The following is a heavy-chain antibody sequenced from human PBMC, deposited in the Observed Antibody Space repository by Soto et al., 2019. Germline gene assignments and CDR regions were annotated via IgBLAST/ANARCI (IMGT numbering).Heavy chain of an antibody. D-gene: IGHD1-26*01. V-gene: IGHV4-31*03. J-gene: IGHJ4*02. CDR2: IYYTGET. CDR1: GGSISLGGHS. Sequence: QVQLQESGPGVVKPSQTLSLTCTVSGGSISLGGHSWGWIRQLPGKGLEWLGDIYYTGETFQNPSLKSRFTISSDKSKNQFSLRLSSVTAADTAVYYCARRRVGASSPSDFWGQGTLFTVSS. CDR3: ARRRVGASSPSDF.